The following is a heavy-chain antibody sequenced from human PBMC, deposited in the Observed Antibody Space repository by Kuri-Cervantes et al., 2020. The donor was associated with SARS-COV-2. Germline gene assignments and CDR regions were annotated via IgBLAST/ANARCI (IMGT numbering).Heavy chain of an antibody. V-gene: IGHV3-30*03. D-gene: IGHD6-19*01. Sequence: GESLKISCAVSGFTFTSHAMHWVRQAPGKGLEWVALISYDGSNKFYADPVKGRFTISRDNSKNTLYLQMNSLRAEDTAVYYCATGSTSGWYRRDFDFWGLGTLVTVSS. CDR1: GFTFTSHA. CDR2: ISYDGSNK. J-gene: IGHJ4*02. CDR3: ATGSTSGWYRRDFDF.